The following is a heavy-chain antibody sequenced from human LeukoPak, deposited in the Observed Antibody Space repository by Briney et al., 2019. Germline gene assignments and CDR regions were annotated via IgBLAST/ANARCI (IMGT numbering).Heavy chain of an antibody. Sequence: GGSLRLSCVGSGFTFSSYALHWLRQAPGKGLEWVAVISADGSEKYYADSVKGRFTMSRDNSKNTLFLQMNSLRTEDTAVYYCARDAPYSGGCCAFDIWGQGTLVTVSS. J-gene: IGHJ4*02. V-gene: IGHV3-30-3*01. CDR2: ISADGSEK. D-gene: IGHD6-19*01. CDR1: GFTFSSYA. CDR3: ARDAPYSGGCCAFDI.